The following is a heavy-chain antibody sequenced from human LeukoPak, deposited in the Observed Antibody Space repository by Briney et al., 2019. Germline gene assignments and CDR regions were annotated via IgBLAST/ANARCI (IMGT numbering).Heavy chain of an antibody. V-gene: IGHV3-7*01. J-gene: IGHJ3*02. D-gene: IGHD3-16*01. CDR3: ARPRGPSDAFDI. CDR2: IKEDGTER. CDR1: GFTLSSRW. Sequence: TGGSLRLSCAASGFTLSSRWMNWFRQAPGKGLEWVGNIKEDGTERHYVNSVRDRFTISRDNANNSLYLQMDSLRAEDTAVYYCARPRGPSDAFDIWGQGTMVTVSS.